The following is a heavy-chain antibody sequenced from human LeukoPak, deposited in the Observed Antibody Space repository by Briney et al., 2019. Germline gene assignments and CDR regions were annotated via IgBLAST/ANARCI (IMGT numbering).Heavy chain of an antibody. CDR1: GFTFSDYY. D-gene: IGHD7-27*01. Sequence: GGSLRLSCAASGFTFSDYYMSWIRQAPGKGLEWVSYISSSGSTIYYADSVKGRFTISRDNAKNSLYLQMNSLRAEDTAVYYCARVPYLGYYYYYYYMDVWGKGTTVTVS. J-gene: IGHJ6*03. CDR3: ARVPYLGYYYYYYYMDV. CDR2: ISSSGSTI. V-gene: IGHV3-11*04.